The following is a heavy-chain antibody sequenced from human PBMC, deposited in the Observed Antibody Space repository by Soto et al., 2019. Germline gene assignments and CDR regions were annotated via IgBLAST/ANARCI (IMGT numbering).Heavy chain of an antibody. CDR1: GASISGFY. D-gene: IGHD1-1*01. CDR3: VRDGTKTLRDWFDP. V-gene: IGHV4-4*07. J-gene: IGHJ5*02. CDR2: IYATGTT. Sequence: SETLSLTCTVSGASISGFYWSWIRKSAGKGLEWIGRIYATGTTDYNPSPKSRVMMSVDTSKKQFSLKLRSVTAADTAVYYCVRDGTKTLRDWFDPWGQGISVTVSS.